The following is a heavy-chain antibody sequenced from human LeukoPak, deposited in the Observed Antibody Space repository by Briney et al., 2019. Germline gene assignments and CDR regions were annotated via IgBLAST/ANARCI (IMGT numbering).Heavy chain of an antibody. J-gene: IGHJ4*02. V-gene: IGHV3-74*01. D-gene: IGHD2/OR15-2a*01. CDR2: INSDGSWT. Sequence: GGSLRLSCAASGNYWIHWVRQAPGKGLVWVSHINSDGSWTSYVDSVKGRFTISKDNAKNTVYLQMNSLRAEDTAVYYCVSFYETYWGRGTLVTVSS. CDR3: VSFYETY. CDR1: GNYW.